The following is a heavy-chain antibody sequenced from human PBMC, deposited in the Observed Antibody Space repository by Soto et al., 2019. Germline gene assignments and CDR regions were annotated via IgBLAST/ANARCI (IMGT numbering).Heavy chain of an antibody. Sequence: SVTVSCKASGGTFSSYAIIWVRQAPGQGLEWMGGIIPIFGTANYAQKFQGRVTITADESTSTAYMELSSLRSEDTAVYYCARNGIAVAGGFDYWGQGTLVTVSS. J-gene: IGHJ4*02. CDR2: IIPIFGTA. V-gene: IGHV1-69*13. CDR3: ARNGIAVAGGFDY. CDR1: GGTFSSYA. D-gene: IGHD6-19*01.